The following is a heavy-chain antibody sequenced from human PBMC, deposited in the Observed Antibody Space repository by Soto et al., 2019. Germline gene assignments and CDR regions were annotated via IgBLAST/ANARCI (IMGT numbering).Heavy chain of an antibody. J-gene: IGHJ5*02. CDR3: ARVGYRNWNDVGWFDP. CDR1: GGSINSYY. CDR2: IYTSGST. D-gene: IGHD1-1*01. V-gene: IGHV4-4*07. Sequence: SETLSLTCTVSGGSINSYYWSWIQQPAGKGLEWIGRIYTSGSTNYNPSLKSRVTMSVDTRKNQFSLKLSSVTAADTAVYYCARVGYRNWNDVGWFDPWGQGTLVTVS.